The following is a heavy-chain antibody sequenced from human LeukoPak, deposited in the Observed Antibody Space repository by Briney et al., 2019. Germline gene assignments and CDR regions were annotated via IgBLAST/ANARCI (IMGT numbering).Heavy chain of an antibody. J-gene: IGHJ4*02. CDR3: ARDANSMAPFDY. CDR1: GFTFSGYS. Sequence: GGSLRLSCAAPGFTFSGYSMNWVRQAPGKGLEWVSSISSSSSYIYYADSVKGRFTISRDNAKNSLYLQMNSLRAEDTAVYYCARDANSMAPFDYWGQGTLVTVSS. D-gene: IGHD2-8*01. CDR2: ISSSSSYI. V-gene: IGHV3-21*01.